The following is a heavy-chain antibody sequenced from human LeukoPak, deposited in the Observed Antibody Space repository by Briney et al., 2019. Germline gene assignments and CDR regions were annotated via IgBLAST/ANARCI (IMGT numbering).Heavy chain of an antibody. V-gene: IGHV4-39*07. J-gene: IGHJ4*02. D-gene: IGHD6-19*01. CDR1: GGSISSSSYY. Sequence: SETLSLTCTVSGGSISSSSYYWGWIRQPPGKGLEWIGEINHSGSTNYNPSLKSRVTISVDTSKNQFSLKLSSVTAADTAVYYCARRCIAVAGKRFDYWGQGTLVTVSS. CDR2: INHSGST. CDR3: ARRCIAVAGKRFDY.